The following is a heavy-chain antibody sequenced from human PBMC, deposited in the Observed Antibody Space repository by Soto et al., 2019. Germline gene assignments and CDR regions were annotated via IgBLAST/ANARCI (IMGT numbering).Heavy chain of an antibody. J-gene: IGHJ5*02. V-gene: IGHV3-30*18. Sequence: QVQLVESGGGVVQPGRSLRLSCAASGFTFSSYGMHWVRQAPGKGLEWVAVISYDGSNKYYADSVKGRFTISRDNSKNTLYLQMNSLRAEDTAVYYCAKDLESGATTLFQSWFDPWGQGTLVTVSS. D-gene: IGHD1-26*01. CDR1: GFTFSSYG. CDR2: ISYDGSNK. CDR3: AKDLESGATTLFQSWFDP.